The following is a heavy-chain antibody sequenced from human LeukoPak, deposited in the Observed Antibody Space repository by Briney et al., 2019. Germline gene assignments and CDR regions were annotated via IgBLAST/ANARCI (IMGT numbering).Heavy chain of an antibody. CDR1: GGTFSSYA. D-gene: IGHD3-3*01. J-gene: IGHJ4*02. CDR2: IIPIFGTA. V-gene: IGHV1-69*13. CDR3: ARDSASDDFWSGYYDY. Sequence: GASVKVCCKASGGTFSSYAISWVRQAPGQGLEWMGGIIPIFGTANYAQKFQGRVTITADESTSTAYMELSSLRSEDTAVYYCARDSASDDFWSGYYDYWGQGTLVTVSS.